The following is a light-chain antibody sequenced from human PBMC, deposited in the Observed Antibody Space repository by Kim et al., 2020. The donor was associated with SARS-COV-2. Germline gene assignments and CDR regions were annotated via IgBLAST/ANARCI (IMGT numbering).Light chain of an antibody. Sequence: GQSITIACTGTSSDVGAYSYVSWYQQHPDKAPKLMIYDVSKRPSGVSNRFSGSKSGNTASLTSAGLQAEDEADYYCSSYTSSRNYVFGSGTKVTVL. CDR2: DVS. CDR3: SSYTSSRNYV. V-gene: IGLV2-14*04. CDR1: SSDVGAYSY. J-gene: IGLJ1*01.